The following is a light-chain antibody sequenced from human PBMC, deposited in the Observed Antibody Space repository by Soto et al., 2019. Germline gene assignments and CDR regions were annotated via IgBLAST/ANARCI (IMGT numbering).Light chain of an antibody. V-gene: IGLV1-44*01. CDR2: SNN. J-gene: IGLJ1*01. Sequence: QSVLTQPPSASGIPGQRVTISCSGSSSNIGSNTVNWYQQLPGTAPKLLIYSNNQRPSGVPDRFSGSKSGTSASLAISGLQSEDEDDYYCAAWDDSLNGYVFGTGTKVTVL. CDR3: AAWDDSLNGYV. CDR1: SSNIGSNT.